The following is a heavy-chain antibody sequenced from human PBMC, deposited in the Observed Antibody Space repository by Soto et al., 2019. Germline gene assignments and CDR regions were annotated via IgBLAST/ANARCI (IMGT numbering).Heavy chain of an antibody. J-gene: IGHJ6*03. V-gene: IGHV6-1*01. Sequence: PSQTLSLTCAISGDSVSSNSAAWNWIRQSPSRDLEWLGRTYYRSKWYNDYAVSVKSRITINPDTSKNQFSLQLNSVTPEDTAVYYCARGDTAMAAYYYYYYYMDVWGKGTTVTVSS. CDR3: ARGDTAMAAYYYYYYYMDV. D-gene: IGHD5-18*01. CDR1: GDSVSSNSAA. CDR2: TYYRSKWYN.